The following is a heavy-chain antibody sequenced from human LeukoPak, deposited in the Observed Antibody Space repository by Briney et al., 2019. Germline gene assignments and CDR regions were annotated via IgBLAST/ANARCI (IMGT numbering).Heavy chain of an antibody. CDR1: GFSFRSYS. Sequence: SGGSLRLSCAASGFSFRSYSMNWVRQAPGKGLEWVSFISSSSTYIYYADSMKGRFTISRDNAKNSLYLQMNSLRAEDTAVYYCARDLSLGPWGQGTLATVSS. D-gene: IGHD3-10*01. J-gene: IGHJ5*02. CDR2: ISSSSTYI. V-gene: IGHV3-21*01. CDR3: ARDLSLGP.